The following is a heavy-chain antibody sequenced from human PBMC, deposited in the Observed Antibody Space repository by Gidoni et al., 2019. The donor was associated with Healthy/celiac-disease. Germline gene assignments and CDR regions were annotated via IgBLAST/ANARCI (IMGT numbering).Heavy chain of an antibody. CDR1: GFTFSSYA. CDR2: ISGSGGST. D-gene: IGHD5-18*01. V-gene: IGHV3-23*01. J-gene: IGHJ4*02. CDR3: AKGYTAMVRGLLYY. Sequence: EVQLLESGGGLVQPGGSLRLSCAASGFTFSSYAMSGVRQAPGKGLEWVSAISGSGGSTYYADSVKGRFTISRDNSKNTLYLQMNSLRAEDTAVYYCAKGYTAMVRGLLYYWGQGTLVTVSS.